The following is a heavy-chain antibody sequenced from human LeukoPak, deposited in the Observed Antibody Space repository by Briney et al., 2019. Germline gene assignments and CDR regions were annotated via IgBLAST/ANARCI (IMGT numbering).Heavy chain of an antibody. V-gene: IGHV4-39*07. CDR2: IYYSGTT. Sequence: SETLSLTCTVSGDSINNSRHYWAWIRQPPGKGLEWIGSIYYSGTTYYNPSLKSRVTISVDTSKNQFSLKLSSVTAADTAVYYCASAPYYYDSSGYYVQYYFDYWGQGTLVTVSS. CDR1: GDSINNSRHY. D-gene: IGHD3-22*01. J-gene: IGHJ4*02. CDR3: ASAPYYYDSSGYYVQYYFDY.